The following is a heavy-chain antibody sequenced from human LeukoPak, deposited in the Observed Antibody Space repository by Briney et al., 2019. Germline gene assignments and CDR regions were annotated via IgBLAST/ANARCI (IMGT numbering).Heavy chain of an antibody. CDR2: ISNDGSNK. CDR1: GFTFSSYG. V-gene: IGHV3-30*03. J-gene: IGHJ3*02. Sequence: PGGSLRLSCAASGFTFSSYGMHWVRQAPGKGLEGVAVISNDGSNKYYADSVKGRFTISRDNSKNTLHLQMNSLRTDDTAVYYCTTDFGVLRYFDWLDAFDIWGQGTMVTVSS. D-gene: IGHD3-9*01. CDR3: TTDFGVLRYFDWLDAFDI.